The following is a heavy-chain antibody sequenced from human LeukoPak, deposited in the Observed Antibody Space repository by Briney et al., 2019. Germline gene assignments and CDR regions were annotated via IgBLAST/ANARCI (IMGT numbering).Heavy chain of an antibody. Sequence: PGESLKSSCQASGFTFTTFWIGWVRQMPGKGLEWMGSISPDDSVTRYSPSFQGQVTISADKTISTAYLQWSSLKASDTAMYYCARAGNYFDTSGFHYWGQGTLVTVAS. V-gene: IGHV5-51*01. D-gene: IGHD3-22*01. CDR1: GFTFTTFW. CDR2: ISPDDSVT. CDR3: ARAGNYFDTSGFHY. J-gene: IGHJ4*02.